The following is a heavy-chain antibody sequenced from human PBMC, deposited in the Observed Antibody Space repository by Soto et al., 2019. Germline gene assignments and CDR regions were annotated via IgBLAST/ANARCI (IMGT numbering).Heavy chain of an antibody. J-gene: IGHJ4*02. CDR1: GFTFSSYA. CDR3: ARGPWVPDYYDSSGYTDY. CDR2: ISYDGSNK. V-gene: IGHV3-30-3*01. D-gene: IGHD3-22*01. Sequence: QVQLVESGGGVVQPGRSLRLSCAASGFTFSSYAMHWVRQAPGKGLEWAAVISYDGSNKYYADSVKGRFTISRDNSKSTLYLQMNSLRAEDTAVYYCARGPWVPDYYDSSGYTDYWGQGTLVTVSS.